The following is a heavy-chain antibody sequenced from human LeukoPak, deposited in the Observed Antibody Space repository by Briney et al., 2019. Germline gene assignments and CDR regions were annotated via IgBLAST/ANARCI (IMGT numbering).Heavy chain of an antibody. CDR2: INHSGTT. D-gene: IGHD5-12*01. J-gene: IGHJ4*02. CDR1: GGSFSGYY. CDR3: ARGRVRGYSGYDFKRLGYYFDY. Sequence: SETLSLTCAVYGGSFSGYYWSWLRQPPGKGLEWIGEINHSGTTNYSPSLKSRVTISVATAKNQFSVKLSSVTAADTAVYYCARGRVRGYSGYDFKRLGYYFDYWGQGTLVTVSS. V-gene: IGHV4-34*01.